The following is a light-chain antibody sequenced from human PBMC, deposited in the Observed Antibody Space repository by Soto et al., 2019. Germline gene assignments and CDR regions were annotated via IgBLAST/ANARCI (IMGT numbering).Light chain of an antibody. CDR1: QSISTY. CDR2: KAS. CDR3: QPYNSDSRT. Sequence: DIQMTQSPSILSASVGDRVTITCRASQSISTYLAWYRHKPGEAPKLLIYKASTLERGVPSRFSGSGSGTDFTLTISSLQPDDFATYYCQPYNSDSRTFGQGTKVDIK. J-gene: IGKJ1*01. V-gene: IGKV1-5*03.